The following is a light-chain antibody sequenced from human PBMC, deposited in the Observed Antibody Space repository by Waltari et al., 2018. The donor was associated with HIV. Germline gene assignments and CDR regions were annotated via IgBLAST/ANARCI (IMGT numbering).Light chain of an antibody. Sequence: TVLTQSPVTLSLAPGERATLSCRASQSVSNGYLAWYQQKPGHIPRLVIYGESIWASGIPDRFSASGSGTDFTLTINRLEPDDFAVYYCQQFYRPPYTFGQGTKLEIK. V-gene: IGKV3-20*01. CDR2: GES. J-gene: IGKJ2*01. CDR1: QSVSNGY. CDR3: QQFYRPPYT.